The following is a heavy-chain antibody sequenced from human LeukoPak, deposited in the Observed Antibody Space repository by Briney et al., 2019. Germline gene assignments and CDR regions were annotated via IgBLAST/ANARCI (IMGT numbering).Heavy chain of an antibody. D-gene: IGHD1-26*01. CDR1: GGSISSYY. J-gene: IGHJ4*02. CDR2: IYYSGST. CDR3: ARHVWEQGDYFDY. Sequence: PSETLSLTCTVSGGSISSYYWSWIRQPPGKGLEWIGHIYYSGSTNYNPSLKSRVTISVDTSKNQFSLKLSSVTAADTAVYYCARHVWEQGDYFDYWGQGTLVTVSS. V-gene: IGHV4-59*08.